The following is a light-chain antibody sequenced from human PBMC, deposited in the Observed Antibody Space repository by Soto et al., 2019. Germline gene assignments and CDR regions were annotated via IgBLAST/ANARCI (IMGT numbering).Light chain of an antibody. J-gene: IGKJ2*01. V-gene: IGKV1-39*01. CDR1: QSITNY. CDR2: AAS. CDR3: QQSDSYPYT. Sequence: DIQMTQSPSSLSVSVGDRVTITCRASQSITNYLNWYQQKPGKAPRLLVYAASSLQSGVPSRFSGNGSGTDSTLTISSLQPEDFASYYFQQSDSYPYTFGQGTKLEIK.